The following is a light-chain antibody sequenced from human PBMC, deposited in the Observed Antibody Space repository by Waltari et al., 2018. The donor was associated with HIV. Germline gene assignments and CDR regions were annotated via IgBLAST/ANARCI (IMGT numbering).Light chain of an antibody. J-gene: IGLJ3*02. Sequence: SYDLTQPPSVSVSPGQTARITCSGDTLPNQYVYWYQQKPGQAPGLLIYEDSGRPSGIPERFSGSISGTTVTLPISGVQAEDEADYYCQSTDSSGTFAVFGGGTKLTVL. CDR1: TLPNQY. CDR3: QSTDSSGTFAV. V-gene: IGLV3-25*03. CDR2: EDS.